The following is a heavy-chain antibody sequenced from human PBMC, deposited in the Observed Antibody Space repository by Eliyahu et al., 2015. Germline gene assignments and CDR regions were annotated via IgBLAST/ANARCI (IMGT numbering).Heavy chain of an antibody. Sequence: QVQLVQSGAEVKKPGSSVKVSCKASGXPFXXYSISWVXQAPGQGVEWMGRIXPILGIANYAQKFQGRVTITADKSTSTAYMELSSLRSEDTAVYYCARVPMTKPYYYYYYGMDVWGQGTTVTVSS. CDR3: ARVPMTKPYYYYYYGMDV. V-gene: IGHV1-69*09. CDR2: IXPILGIA. J-gene: IGHJ6*02. D-gene: IGHD4-11*01. CDR1: GXPFXXYS.